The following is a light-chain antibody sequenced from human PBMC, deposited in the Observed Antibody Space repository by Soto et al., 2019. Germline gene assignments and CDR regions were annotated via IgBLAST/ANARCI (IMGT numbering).Light chain of an antibody. J-gene: IGLJ2*01. CDR1: SGSLAGNS. V-gene: IGLV6-57*04. CDR3: QSYDSDNYVV. CDR2: GDN. Sequence: NFMLTQPHSVSESPGKKVTISCTRSSGSLAGNSVQWHQQRPGSAPTTVIFGDNQRPSGVSDRFSASIDSSSTSASLTISGLQTEDEADYYCQSYDSDNYVVFGGGTKVTVL.